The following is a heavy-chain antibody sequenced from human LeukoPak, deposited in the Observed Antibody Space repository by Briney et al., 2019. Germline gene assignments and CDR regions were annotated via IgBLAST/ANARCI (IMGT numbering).Heavy chain of an antibody. D-gene: IGHD2-15*01. CDR1: GFTFSNAW. J-gene: IGHJ4*02. CDR2: IKSKTDGGTT. CDR3: TTDPNCSGGSCYSPIDY. V-gene: IGHV3-15*01. Sequence: GGSLRLSCAASGFTFSNAWMSWVRQAPGKGLEWVGRIKSKTDGGTTDYAAPVKGRFTISRDDSKNTLYLQMNSLKTEDTAVYYCTTDPNCSGGSCYSPIDYWGQGTLVTVSS.